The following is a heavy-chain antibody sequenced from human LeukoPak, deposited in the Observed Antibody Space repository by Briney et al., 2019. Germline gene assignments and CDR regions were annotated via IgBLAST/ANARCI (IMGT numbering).Heavy chain of an antibody. V-gene: IGHV3-15*01. CDR1: GFTFSNSW. Sequence: GGSLRLSCVASGFTFSNSWMIWVRQAPGKGLEWVGRIKSKTDGGAIDCAAPVKGRFSISRDDSKDTMFLQMNNLKSDDTAVYYCATHIPWDIWGPGTMVTVSS. CDR3: ATHIPWDI. D-gene: IGHD2-21*01. J-gene: IGHJ3*02. CDR2: IKSKTDGGAI.